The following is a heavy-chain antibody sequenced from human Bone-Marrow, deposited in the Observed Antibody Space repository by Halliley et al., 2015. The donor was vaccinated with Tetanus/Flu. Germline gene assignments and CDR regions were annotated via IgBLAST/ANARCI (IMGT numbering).Heavy chain of an antibody. J-gene: IGHJ2*01. CDR1: GGSMSSRSYP. CDR3: ARQEMYDYSGTIYWYFDL. D-gene: IGHD5-12*01. V-gene: IGHV4-39*01. CDR2: TYNSGRT. Sequence: LRLSCTVSGGSMSSRSYPWGWVRQPPRKGLEWIGTTYNSGRTYYNPSLKSRVTISVHTSNNQFSLQLSSVTAADTAVYYCARQEMYDYSGTIYWYFDLWGRGSLVTVSS.